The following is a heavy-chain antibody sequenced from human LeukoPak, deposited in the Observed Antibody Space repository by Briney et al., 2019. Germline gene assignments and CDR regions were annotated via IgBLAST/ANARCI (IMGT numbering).Heavy chain of an antibody. CDR2: INHSGRT. V-gene: IGHV4-34*01. Sequence: SETLSLTCAVYGWSFSGYYWSWIRQPPGKGLEWIGEINHSGRTNYNPSLKSRVSISVDTSKNQFSLKLSSVTAADTAVYYCARDRAPYCSSTSCYQGHDYWGQGTLVTVSS. CDR1: GWSFSGYY. D-gene: IGHD2-2*01. J-gene: IGHJ4*02. CDR3: ARDRAPYCSSTSCYQGHDY.